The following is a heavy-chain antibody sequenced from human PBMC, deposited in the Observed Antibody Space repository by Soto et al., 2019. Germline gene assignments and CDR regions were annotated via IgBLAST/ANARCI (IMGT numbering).Heavy chain of an antibody. CDR3: ERSWPPDAFDI. J-gene: IGHJ3*02. CDR1: GFTFSSYS. V-gene: IGHV3-48*01. Sequence: GGSLRLSCAASGFTFSSYSMNWVRQAPGKGLEWVSYISSSSSTIYYADSLKGRFTICRANAKNSLYLQMNSLRAEDTAVYYCERSWPPDAFDIWGQGTMVTVSS. CDR2: ISSSSSTI.